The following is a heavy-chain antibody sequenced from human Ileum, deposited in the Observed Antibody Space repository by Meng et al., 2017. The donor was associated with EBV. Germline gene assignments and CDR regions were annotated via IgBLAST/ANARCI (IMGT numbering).Heavy chain of an antibody. CDR3: ARESYSDSSGYYSLDY. Sequence: QGQLQESRPGLVKPSGTRPLTCAVSGGSISSSNWWSWVRQAPGKGLEWIGEIHHTESTNYNPSLKSRVTISVDKSKNQFSLKLSSVTAADTAVYYCARESYSDSSGYYSLDYWGQGSLVTVSS. J-gene: IGHJ4*02. CDR2: IHHTEST. CDR1: GGSISSSNW. V-gene: IGHV4-4*02. D-gene: IGHD3-22*01.